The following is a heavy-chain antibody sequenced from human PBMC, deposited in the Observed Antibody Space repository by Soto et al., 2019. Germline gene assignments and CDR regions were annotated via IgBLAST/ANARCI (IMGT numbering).Heavy chain of an antibody. D-gene: IGHD5-12*01. CDR1: GFTFSSYG. V-gene: IGHV3-33*01. CDR3: ARDQREWLQNPNFYYYYYGMDV. CDR2: IWYDGSNK. Sequence: HPGGSLRLSCAASGFTFSSYGMHWVRQAPGKGLEWVAVIWYDGSNKYYADSVKGRFTISRDNSKNTLYLQMNSLRAEDTAVYYCARDQREWLQNPNFYYYYYGMDVWGQGTTVTVSS. J-gene: IGHJ6*02.